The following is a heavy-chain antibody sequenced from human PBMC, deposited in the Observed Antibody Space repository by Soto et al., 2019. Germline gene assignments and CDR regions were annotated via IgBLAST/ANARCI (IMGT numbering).Heavy chain of an antibody. J-gene: IGHJ4*02. CDR2: INPSNST. CDR1: GYTFTSYY. Sequence: QVQLVQSGAEVKKPGASVKVSCKASGYTFTSYYMHWVRQAPGQGLEWMGIINPSNSTTYAQKFRGRVTMTRDPSTSTVYMELSSLRSEDTAVYYCATVYCSGGSCYSIDYWGQGTLVTVSS. D-gene: IGHD2-15*01. V-gene: IGHV1-46*03. CDR3: ATVYCSGGSCYSIDY.